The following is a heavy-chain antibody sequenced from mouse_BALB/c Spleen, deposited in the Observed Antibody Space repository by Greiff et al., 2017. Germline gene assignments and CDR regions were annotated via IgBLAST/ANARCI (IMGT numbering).Heavy chain of an antibody. D-gene: IGHD1-2*01. CDR2: IWSGGST. CDR1: GFSLTSYG. Sequence: QVQLKESGPGLVQPSQSLSITCTVSGFSLTSYGVHWVRQSPGKGLEWLGVIWSGGSTDYNAAFISRLSISKDNSKSQVFFKMNSLQANDTAIYYCARRGDYGPYYYAMDYWGQGTSVTVSS. CDR3: ARRGDYGPYYYAMDY. J-gene: IGHJ4*01. V-gene: IGHV2-2*02.